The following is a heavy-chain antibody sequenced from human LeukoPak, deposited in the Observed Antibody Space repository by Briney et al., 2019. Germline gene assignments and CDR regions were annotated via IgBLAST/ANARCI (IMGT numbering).Heavy chain of an antibody. J-gene: IGHJ6*03. CDR2: MNPNSGNA. V-gene: IGHV1-8*01. Sequence: VASVKVSCKASGYTFSDYDINWVRQATGHGLEWMGWMNPNSGNAGYAQKFQGRVTMTRNTSISTAYMELSSLRSEDTAVYYCARALAWGGSSYSYYYMDVWDKGTTVTVSS. CDR3: ARALAWGGSSYSYYYMDV. CDR1: GYTFSDYD. D-gene: IGHD1-26*01.